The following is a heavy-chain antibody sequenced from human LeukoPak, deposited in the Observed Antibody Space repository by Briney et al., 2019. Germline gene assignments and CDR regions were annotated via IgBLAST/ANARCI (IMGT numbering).Heavy chain of an antibody. Sequence: GSLRLSCAASGFTFSSYAMSWVRQAPGKGLEWIGSIYNSGTTYYNASLKSRVTISVDTPKNQFSLRLSSVTAADTAVYYCARDLVSAAPGERVFDYWGKGPLVPVSS. CDR2: IYNSGTT. D-gene: IGHD6-13*01. V-gene: IGHV4-38-2*02. CDR3: ARDLVSAAPGERVFDY. J-gene: IGHJ4*02. CDR1: GFTFSSYA.